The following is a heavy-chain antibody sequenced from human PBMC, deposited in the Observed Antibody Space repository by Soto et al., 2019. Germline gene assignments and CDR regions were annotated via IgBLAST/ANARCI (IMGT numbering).Heavy chain of an antibody. D-gene: IGHD5-12*01. Sequence: GGSLRLSCAASGFTFSSYWMSWVRQAPGKGLEWVANIKQDGSEKYYVDSVKGRFTISRDNAKNSLYLQMNSLRAEDTAVYYCARDGRDGYNYPYYYYYGMDVWGQGTTVTVSS. V-gene: IGHV3-7*05. CDR2: IKQDGSEK. CDR1: GFTFSSYW. CDR3: ARDGRDGYNYPYYYYYGMDV. J-gene: IGHJ6*02.